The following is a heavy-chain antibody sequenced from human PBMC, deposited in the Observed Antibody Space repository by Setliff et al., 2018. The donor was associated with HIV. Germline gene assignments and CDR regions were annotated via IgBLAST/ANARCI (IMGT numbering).Heavy chain of an antibody. CDR2: IYISGST. V-gene: IGHV4-4*07. Sequence: ASETLSLTCTVSGGSISSYYWSWIRQPAGKGLERIGHIYISGSTNYNPSFNSRVTMSVDTSKNQFSLRLTSVTAADTAMYHCARDRSSGWSKDWFDTWGQGILVTVSS. J-gene: IGHJ5*02. D-gene: IGHD6-19*01. CDR1: GGSISSYY. CDR3: ARDRSSGWSKDWFDT.